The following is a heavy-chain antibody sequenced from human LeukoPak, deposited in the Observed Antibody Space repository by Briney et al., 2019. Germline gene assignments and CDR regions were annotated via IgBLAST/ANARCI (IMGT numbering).Heavy chain of an antibody. J-gene: IGHJ4*02. CDR1: GGSISSSNYN. D-gene: IGHD3-9*01. CDR2: IYYSGST. Sequence: PSETLSLTCTVSGGSISSSNYNWGWIRQPPGKGLEWVGSIYYSGSTNYNPSLKSRVTISVDKSKNQFSLKLSSVTAADTAVYYCARAVNFDWSYYFDYWGQGTLVTVSS. CDR3: ARAVNFDWSYYFDY. V-gene: IGHV4-39*07.